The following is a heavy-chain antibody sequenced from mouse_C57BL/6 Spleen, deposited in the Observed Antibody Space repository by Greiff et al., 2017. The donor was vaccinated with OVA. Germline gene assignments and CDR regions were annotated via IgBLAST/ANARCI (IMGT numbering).Heavy chain of an antibody. CDR2: INPGSGGT. CDR1: GYAFTNYL. CDR3: ANGNYSAWFAY. D-gene: IGHD2-1*01. Sequence: VKLQQSGAELVRPGTSVKVSCKASGYAFTNYLIEWVKQRPGQGLEWIGVINPGSGGTNYNEKFKGKATLTADKSSSTAYMQLSSLTSEDSAVYFCANGNYSAWFAYWGQGTLVTVSA. J-gene: IGHJ3*01. V-gene: IGHV1-54*01.